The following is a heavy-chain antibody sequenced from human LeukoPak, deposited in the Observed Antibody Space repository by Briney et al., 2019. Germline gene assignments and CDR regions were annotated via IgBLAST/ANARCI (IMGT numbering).Heavy chain of an antibody. Sequence: QTGGSQRLSCAAAGFTVSSNYMSWVRQAPGKGLGWVSVIYSSGSTYYADSVKGRFTISRDNSKNTLYLQMNSLRAEDTAVYYCARGYSGYEGAYYYYYYYMDVWGKGTTVTISS. CDR3: ARGYSGYEGAYYYYYYYMDV. V-gene: IGHV3-66*01. CDR2: IYSSGST. CDR1: GFTVSSNY. J-gene: IGHJ6*03. D-gene: IGHD5-12*01.